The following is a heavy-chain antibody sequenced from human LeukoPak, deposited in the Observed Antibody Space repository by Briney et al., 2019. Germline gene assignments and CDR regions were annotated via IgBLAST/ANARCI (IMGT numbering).Heavy chain of an antibody. CDR3: ARVATYYDFWSGSNGYMDV. D-gene: IGHD3-3*01. CDR1: GFTFSSYW. J-gene: IGHJ6*03. CDR2: IKQDGSEK. V-gene: IGHV3-7*01. Sequence: GGSLRLSCAASGFTFSSYWMSWVRQAPGKGLEWVANIKQDGSEKYYVDSVKGRFTISRDNAKNSLYLQMNSLRAEDTAVYYCARVATYYDFWSGSNGYMDVWGKGTTVTVSS.